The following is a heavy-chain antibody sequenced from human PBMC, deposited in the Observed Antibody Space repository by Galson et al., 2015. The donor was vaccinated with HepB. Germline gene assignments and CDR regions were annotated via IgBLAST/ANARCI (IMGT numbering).Heavy chain of an antibody. CDR3: ASLGGTYYLDV. CDR1: GFIFSKYV. CDR2: ISPHGSGA. J-gene: IGHJ6*02. Sequence: SLRLSCAASGFIFSKYVINWVRQAPGKGLVWVSRISPHGSGAGYADSVEGRFTVSRDNTANTLYLQMNSLRVEDTGVYYCASLGGTYYLDVWGQGTTVTVSS. D-gene: IGHD1-26*01. V-gene: IGHV3-74*01.